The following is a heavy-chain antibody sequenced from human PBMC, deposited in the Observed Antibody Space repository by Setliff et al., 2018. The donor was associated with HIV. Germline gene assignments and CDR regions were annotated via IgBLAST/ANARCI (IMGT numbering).Heavy chain of an antibody. CDR3: ARAVDRDYDFWSAYEY. D-gene: IGHD3-3*01. CDR1: GYTFTAHH. Sequence: GASVKVSCKSSGYTFTAHHIHWVRQAPGQGPEWMGWIIPKSGETSYAEKFRGRVTMTRDTSLSTAYMELSWLTSDDTAVYYCARAVDRDYDFWSAYEYWGQGTMVTVSS. V-gene: IGHV1-2*02. J-gene: IGHJ4*02. CDR2: IIPKSGET.